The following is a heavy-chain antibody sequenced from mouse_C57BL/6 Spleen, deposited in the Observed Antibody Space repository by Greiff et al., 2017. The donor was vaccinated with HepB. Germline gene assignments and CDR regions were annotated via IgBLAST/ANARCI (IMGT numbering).Heavy chain of an antibody. CDR1: GFTFSDYG. CDR3: ARGGIYYDYDGWYFDV. Sequence: EVQLVESGGGLVKPGGSLKLSCAASGFTFSDYGMHWVRQAPEKGLEWVAYISSGSSTIYYADTVKGRFTISRDNAKNTLFLQMTSLRSEDTAMYYCARGGIYYDYDGWYFDVWGTGTTVTVSS. D-gene: IGHD2-4*01. J-gene: IGHJ1*03. CDR2: ISSGSSTI. V-gene: IGHV5-17*01.